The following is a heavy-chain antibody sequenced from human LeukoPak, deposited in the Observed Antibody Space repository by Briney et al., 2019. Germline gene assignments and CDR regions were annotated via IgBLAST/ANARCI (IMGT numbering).Heavy chain of an antibody. Sequence: GGSLRLSCAASGFTFSNYWMSWVRQAPGKGLEGVANMKEDGSEKNYVDSVKGRFTISRDNAQDSLYLKMNSLRAEDTAVYYCARDRGYSNFDYWGQGTLVTVSS. J-gene: IGHJ4*02. CDR2: MKEDGSEK. CDR1: GFTFSNYW. V-gene: IGHV3-7*01. D-gene: IGHD4-11*01. CDR3: ARDRGYSNFDY.